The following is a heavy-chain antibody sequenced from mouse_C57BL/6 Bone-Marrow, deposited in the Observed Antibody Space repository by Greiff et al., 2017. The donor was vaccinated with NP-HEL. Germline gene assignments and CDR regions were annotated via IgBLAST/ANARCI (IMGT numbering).Heavy chain of an antibody. CDR2: IYPSDSET. CDR1: GYTFTSYW. CDR3: ARKDLLRSLMDY. Sequence: QVQLQQPGAELVRPGSSVKLSCKASGYTFTSYWMDWVKQRPGQGLEWIGNIYPSDSETHYNQKFKDKATLTVDKSSSTAYMQLSSLTSEDSAVDYCARKDLLRSLMDYWGQGTSVTVSS. D-gene: IGHD1-1*01. J-gene: IGHJ4*01. V-gene: IGHV1-61*01.